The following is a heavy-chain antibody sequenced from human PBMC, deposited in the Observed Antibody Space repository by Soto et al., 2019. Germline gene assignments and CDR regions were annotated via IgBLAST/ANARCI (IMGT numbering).Heavy chain of an antibody. CDR3: ARGGKDYMITFGGVIAKGLDY. CDR1: GYTFTSYY. D-gene: IGHD3-16*02. CDR2: INPSGGST. Sequence: ASVKVSCKASGYTFTSYYMHWVRQAPGQGLEWMGIINPSGGSTSYAQKFQGRVTMTRDTSTSTVYMELSSLRSEDTAVYYCARGGKDYMITFGGVIAKGLDYWGKETLVTVPS. J-gene: IGHJ4*02. V-gene: IGHV1-46*01.